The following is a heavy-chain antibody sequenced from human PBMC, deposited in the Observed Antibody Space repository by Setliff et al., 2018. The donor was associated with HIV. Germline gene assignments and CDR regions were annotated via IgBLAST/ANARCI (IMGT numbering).Heavy chain of an antibody. CDR2: IYSGGTT. Sequence: PGGSLRLSCAASGFTVTSNYMSWVRQAPGKGLEWVSVIYSGGTTYYADSVRGRFTISRDNSKNTLYLQMNSLRAEDTAVYYCAKESGLYSNYKYYYYMDVWGKGTTVTVSS. J-gene: IGHJ6*03. D-gene: IGHD4-4*01. CDR3: AKESGLYSNYKYYYYMDV. V-gene: IGHV3-53*01. CDR1: GFTVTSNY.